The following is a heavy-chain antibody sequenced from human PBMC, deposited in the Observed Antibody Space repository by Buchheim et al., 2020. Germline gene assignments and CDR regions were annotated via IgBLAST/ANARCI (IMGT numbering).Heavy chain of an antibody. CDR2: IYSGGST. CDR3: ARDGGVIAKTYYYGMDV. V-gene: IGHV3-66*02. J-gene: IGHJ6*02. CDR1: GFTVSSNY. Sequence: EVQLVESGGGLVQPGGSLRLSCAASGFTVSSNYMSWVRQAPGKGLEWVSVIYSGGSTRYADSVKGRFTISRDNSKNTLYLQMNSRRAEDTAVYYCARDGGVIAKTYYYGMDVGGQGTT. D-gene: IGHD2-21*01.